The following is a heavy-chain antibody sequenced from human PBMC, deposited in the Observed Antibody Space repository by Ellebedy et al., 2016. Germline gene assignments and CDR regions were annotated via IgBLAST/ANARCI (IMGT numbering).Heavy chain of an antibody. Sequence: ASVKVSCXASGYTFTGYYIHWVRQAPGQGLEWMGWSSAYNGNTNYAQKLQDRVTMTTDTFTSTAYMELRSLRFDDTAVYYCARVPYGDYVWGYFDYWGQGTLVTVSS. CDR1: GYTFTGYY. J-gene: IGHJ4*02. D-gene: IGHD4-17*01. CDR3: ARVPYGDYVWGYFDY. V-gene: IGHV1-18*04. CDR2: SSAYNGNT.